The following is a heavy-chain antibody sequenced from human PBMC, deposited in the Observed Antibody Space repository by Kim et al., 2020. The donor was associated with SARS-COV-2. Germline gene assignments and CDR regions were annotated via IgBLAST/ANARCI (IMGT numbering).Heavy chain of an antibody. CDR3: ARDGDCYAGGCQAPFDS. CDR2: LYRGGNT. J-gene: IGHJ5*01. D-gene: IGHD3-16*01. CDR1: GFIVSNNF. V-gene: IGHV3-53*01. Sequence: GGSLRLSCAASGFIVSNNFMNWVRQAPGKGLEWVSVLYRGGNTAYADSVKGRFTISRDNSKNTLSLQMNSLRLEDTAMYYCARDGDCYAGGCQAPFDSWGQGTLVTVSS.